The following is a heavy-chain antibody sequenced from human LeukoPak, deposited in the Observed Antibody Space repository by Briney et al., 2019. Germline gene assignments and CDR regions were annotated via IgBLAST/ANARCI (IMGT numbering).Heavy chain of an antibody. CDR1: GGSISSYY. J-gene: IGHJ2*01. Sequence: SETLSPTCTVSGGSISSYYWSWIRQPPGKGLEWIGYIYYSGSTNYNPSLKSRVTISVDTSKNQFSLKLSSVTAADTAVYYCARHYYWYFDLWGRGTLVTVSS. CDR3: ARHYYWYFDL. V-gene: IGHV4-59*08. CDR2: IYYSGST.